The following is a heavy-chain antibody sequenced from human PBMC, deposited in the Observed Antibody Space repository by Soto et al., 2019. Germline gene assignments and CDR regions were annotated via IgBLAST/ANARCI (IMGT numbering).Heavy chain of an antibody. J-gene: IGHJ4*02. CDR3: AKIGYNDWDFDY. Sequence: EVQLMESGGGLVQPGGSLRLSCAASGFTFSRYWMAWVRQAPGKRLEWVANINQDVSQKLYVDSVRGRFTISRDNAKNSVYLQMSNLRPDDTAVYYCAKIGYNDWDFDYRGQGALVTVSS. V-gene: IGHV3-7*01. CDR1: GFTFSRYW. CDR2: INQDVSQK. D-gene: IGHD3-22*01.